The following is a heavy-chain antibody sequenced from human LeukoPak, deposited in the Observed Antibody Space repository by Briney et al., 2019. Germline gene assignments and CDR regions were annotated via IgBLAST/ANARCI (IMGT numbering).Heavy chain of an antibody. CDR3: ARDPGYESWSPFWGEMDV. D-gene: IGHD3-16*01. J-gene: IGHJ6*04. CDR2: ITRDGSST. Sequence: QAGGSLRLSCAASGFTFSSSWMHWVRQAPGKGLVWVSRITRDGSSTTYADSVKGRFTTSRDNAKNTLYLQMDSLRDDDTAVYYCARDPGYESWSPFWGEMDVWGNGTTVIVSS. CDR1: GFTFSSSW. V-gene: IGHV3-74*01.